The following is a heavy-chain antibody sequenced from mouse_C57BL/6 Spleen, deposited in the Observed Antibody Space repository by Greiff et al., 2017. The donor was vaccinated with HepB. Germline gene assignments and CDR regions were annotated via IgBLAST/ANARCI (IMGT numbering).Heavy chain of an antibody. J-gene: IGHJ2*01. D-gene: IGHD1-1*01. Sequence: VQLQQSGPELVKPGASVKMSCKASGYTFTDYNMHWVKQSHGKSLEWIGYINPNNGGTSYNQKFKGKATLTVNKSSSTAYMELRSLTSEDSAVYYCARWALLRYGYFDYWGQGTTLTVSS. CDR1: GYTFTDYN. CDR2: INPNNGGT. V-gene: IGHV1-22*01. CDR3: ARWALLRYGYFDY.